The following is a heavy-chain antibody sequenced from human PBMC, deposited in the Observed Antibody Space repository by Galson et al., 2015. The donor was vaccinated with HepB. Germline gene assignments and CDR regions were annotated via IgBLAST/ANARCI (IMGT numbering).Heavy chain of an antibody. D-gene: IGHD1-26*01. V-gene: IGHV4-39*01. Sequence: ETLSLTCAVSGGPISSSSCYWGWIRQPPGKGLEWIGNIYATGGTYYNPSLKNGVTISVDMLKNEFSSKLFSVTAADTAVYYCARLPRDMERRHHNWCDPWGQGTLVTVSS. CDR1: GGPISSSSCY. J-gene: IGHJ5*02. CDR3: ARLPRDMERRHHNWCDP. CDR2: IYATGGT.